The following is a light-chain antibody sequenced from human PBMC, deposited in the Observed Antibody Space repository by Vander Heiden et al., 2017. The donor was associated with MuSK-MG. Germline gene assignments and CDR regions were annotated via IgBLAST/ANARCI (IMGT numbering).Light chain of an antibody. V-gene: IGLV3-21*02. J-gene: IGLJ3*02. CDR2: VDS. CDR1: NIGSKS. Sequence: SYVLTQPPSVSVAPGQTARITCGGNNIGSKSVHWYQQKPGQAPVLVVYVDSDRPSGIPERFSGSNSGNTATLTISRVEAGDEADYYCQVWDSSSDQLVFGGGTKMTVL. CDR3: QVWDSSSDQLV.